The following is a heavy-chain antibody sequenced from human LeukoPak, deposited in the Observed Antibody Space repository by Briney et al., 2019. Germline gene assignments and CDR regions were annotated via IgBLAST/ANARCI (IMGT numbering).Heavy chain of an antibody. CDR2: IHYSGST. V-gene: IGHV4-31*03. CDR3: AREGYSGYDYYYYGMDV. CDR1: GGSISSGGYY. Sequence: SETLSLTCTVSGGSISSGGYYWSWIRQHPGKGLEWIGYIHYSGSTYYNPSLKSRVTISVDTSKNQFSLKLSSVTAADTAVYYCAREGYSGYDYYYYGMDVWGQGTTVTVSS. J-gene: IGHJ6*02. D-gene: IGHD5-12*01.